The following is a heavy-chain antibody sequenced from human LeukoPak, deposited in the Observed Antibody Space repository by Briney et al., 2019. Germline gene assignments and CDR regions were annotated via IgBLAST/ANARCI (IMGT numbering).Heavy chain of an antibody. CDR2: VYHSGST. CDR1: GGSISSSYW. CDR3: ARDNPSDAFAI. Sequence: SETLSLTCAVSGGSISSSYWWRWVRQPPGKGLEWIGEVYHSGSTNYSPSLKSRVTISVDKSKNQFSLKLSSVTAADTAVYYCARDNPSDAFAIWGQGTMVTVSS. J-gene: IGHJ3*02. V-gene: IGHV4-4*02.